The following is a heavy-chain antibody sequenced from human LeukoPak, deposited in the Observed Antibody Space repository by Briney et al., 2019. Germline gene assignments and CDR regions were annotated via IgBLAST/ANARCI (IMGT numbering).Heavy chain of an antibody. Sequence: PGGSLRLSCAASGFTFDDYGTSWVRQAPGKGLEWVSGINWNGGSTGYADSVKGRFTISRDNAKNSLYLQMNSLRAEDTALYYCARVRGITMVRGATWRDYWGQGTLVTVSS. D-gene: IGHD3-10*01. J-gene: IGHJ4*02. V-gene: IGHV3-20*04. CDR2: INWNGGST. CDR1: GFTFDDYG. CDR3: ARVRGITMVRGATWRDY.